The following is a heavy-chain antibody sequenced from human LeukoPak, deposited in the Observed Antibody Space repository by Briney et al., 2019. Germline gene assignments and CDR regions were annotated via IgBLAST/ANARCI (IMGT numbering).Heavy chain of an antibody. V-gene: IGHV3-30*02. J-gene: IGHJ4*02. CDR1: GFTFTSYD. D-gene: IGHD1-1*01. Sequence: GGSLRLSCVVSGFTFTSYDVHWVRQAPGKGLEWVAFIRHDGSYKDYADSVKGRFTISRDNSKNTLYLQMNSLRAEDTAVYYCAKSPWNGKFRAYFDYWGQGTLVTVSS. CDR2: IRHDGSYK. CDR3: AKSPWNGKFRAYFDY.